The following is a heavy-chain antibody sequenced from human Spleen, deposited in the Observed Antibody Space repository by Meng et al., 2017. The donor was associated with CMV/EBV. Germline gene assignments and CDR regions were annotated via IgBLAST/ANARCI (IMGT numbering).Heavy chain of an antibody. D-gene: IGHD2-2*01. CDR3: ARVGCGSATCYKDFFDY. CDR2: ISSDESHK. Sequence: CAFSGYALHWVRQAPGKGLEWLTVISSDESHKSYANSVKGRFSISRDNSKNTLYLQMNSLRSDDTAVYYCARVGCGSATCYKDFFDYWGQGTLVTVSS. V-gene: IGHV3-30-3*01. J-gene: IGHJ4*02. CDR1: CAFSGYA.